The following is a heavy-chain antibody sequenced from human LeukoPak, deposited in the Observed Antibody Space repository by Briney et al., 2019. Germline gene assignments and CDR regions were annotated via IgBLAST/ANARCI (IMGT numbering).Heavy chain of an antibody. CDR2: INPNSGGT. V-gene: IGHV1-2*02. D-gene: IGHD4-11*01. CDR1: GYTFTGYY. J-gene: IGHJ4*02. CDR3: ANPPTVTSFHY. Sequence: VASVKVSCKASGYTFTGYYMHWVRQAPGQGLEWMGWINPNSGGTNYAQKFQGRVTMTRDMSTSTVYMELSSLRSEDTAIYYCANPPTVTSFHYWGQGTLVTVSS.